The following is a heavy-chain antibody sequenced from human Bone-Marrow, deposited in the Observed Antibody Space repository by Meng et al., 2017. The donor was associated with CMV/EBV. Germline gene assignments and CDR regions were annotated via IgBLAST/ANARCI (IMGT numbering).Heavy chain of an antibody. CDR1: GFTFSSYS. V-gene: IGHV3-21*01. CDR3: ARGLINAPLAAAEPHRRYYYYYYGMDV. Sequence: GESLKISCAASGFTFSSYSMNWVRQAPGKGLEWVSSISSSSSYIYYADSVKGRFTISRDNAKNSLYLQMNSLRAEDTAVYYCARGLINAPLAAAEPHRRYYYYYYGMDVWGQGTTVTVSS. J-gene: IGHJ6*02. CDR2: ISSSSSYI. D-gene: IGHD6-13*01.